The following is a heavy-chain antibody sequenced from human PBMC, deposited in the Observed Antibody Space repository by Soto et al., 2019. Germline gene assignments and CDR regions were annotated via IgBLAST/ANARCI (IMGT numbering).Heavy chain of an antibody. V-gene: IGHV4-34*08. CDR1: GATFSSHS. CDR3: AAYDVGTIIQDY. Sequence: KTSETLSLTCAIYGATFSSHSRSWVRQPPGKGLKWIGEIDHGGSTNYNPSLKSRVTISGNTSKNQFSLELRSLTAADTGVYYCAAYDVGTIIQDYWGQGTRVTVSS. CDR2: IDHGGST. J-gene: IGHJ4*02. D-gene: IGHD2-21*02.